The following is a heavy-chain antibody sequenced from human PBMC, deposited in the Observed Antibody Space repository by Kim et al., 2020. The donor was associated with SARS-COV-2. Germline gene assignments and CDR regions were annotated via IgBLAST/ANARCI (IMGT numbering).Heavy chain of an antibody. CDR1: GGSISSSSYY. CDR2: IYYSGST. Sequence: SETLSLTCTVSGGSISSSSYYWGWIRQPPGKGLEWIGSIYYSGSTYYNPSLKSRVTISVDTSKNQFSLKLSSVTAADTAVYYCARQAARPLEVYYGMDVWGQGTTVTVSS. V-gene: IGHV4-39*01. D-gene: IGHD6-6*01. CDR3: ARQAARPLEVYYGMDV. J-gene: IGHJ6*02.